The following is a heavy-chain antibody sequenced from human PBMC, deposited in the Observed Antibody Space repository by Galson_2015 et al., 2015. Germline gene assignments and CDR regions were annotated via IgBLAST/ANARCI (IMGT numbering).Heavy chain of an antibody. D-gene: IGHD6-19*01. CDR2: IWYDGSNK. CDR3: ARDVGTYSSGPDF. V-gene: IGHV3-33*01. CDR1: GFAFSSYA. Sequence: SLRLSCAASGFAFSSYAMHRVRQAPGKGLEWVALIWYDGSNKYYGDSVKGRFTISRDNSKNTLYLQMNSLRAEDTAVYYCARDVGTYSSGPDFWGQGTLVTVSS. J-gene: IGHJ4*02.